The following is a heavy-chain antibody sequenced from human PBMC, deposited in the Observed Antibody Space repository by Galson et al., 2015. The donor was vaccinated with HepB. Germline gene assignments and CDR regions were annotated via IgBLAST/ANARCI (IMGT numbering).Heavy chain of an antibody. J-gene: IGHJ6*02. CDR3: AREPVGAAGAGRHLGYYGMDV. Sequence: SLRLSCAASGFTFSTYTMNWVRQAPGKGLEWVSYITSRTTSIYYADSVKGRFTISRDNAKNSLYLQMNSLRDEDTAVYFCAREPVGAAGAGRHLGYYGMDVWGQGTTVTVSS. CDR2: ITSRTTSI. D-gene: IGHD6-13*01. V-gene: IGHV3-48*02. CDR1: GFTFSTYT.